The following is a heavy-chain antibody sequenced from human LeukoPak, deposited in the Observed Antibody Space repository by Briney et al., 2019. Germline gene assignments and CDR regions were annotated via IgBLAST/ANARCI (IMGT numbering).Heavy chain of an antibody. V-gene: IGHV1-2*02. CDR2: INPNSGGT. CDR1: GYTFTGYY. J-gene: IGHJ5*02. CDR3: ARGYSGYGSSNWFDP. Sequence: GASVKVSCKASGYTFTGYYMHWVRQAPGQGLEWMGWINPNSGGTNYAQKFQGRVTMTRDTSISTAYMELSRLRSDDTAVYYCARGYSGYGSSNWFDPWGQGTLVTVSS. D-gene: IGHD5-12*01.